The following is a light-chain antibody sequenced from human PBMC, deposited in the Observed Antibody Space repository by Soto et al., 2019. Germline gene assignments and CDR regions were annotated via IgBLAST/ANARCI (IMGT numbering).Light chain of an antibody. CDR1: SSDVGGYNY. V-gene: IGLV2-11*01. CDR2: DVS. Sequence: QSALTQPRSVSGSPGQSATISCTRTSSDVGGYNYVSWYQQHPGKAPKLMIYDVSKRPSGVPDRFSGSKSGNTASLTISGLQAEDEADYYCCSYAGSYTSYVFGTGTKLTVL. J-gene: IGLJ1*01. CDR3: CSYAGSYTSYV.